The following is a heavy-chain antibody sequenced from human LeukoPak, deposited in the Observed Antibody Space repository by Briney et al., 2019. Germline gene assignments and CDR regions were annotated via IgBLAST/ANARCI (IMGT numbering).Heavy chain of an antibody. J-gene: IGHJ6*03. CDR2: ISAYNGNT. CDR3: ARDTSNYYYTWTS. D-gene: IGHD2/OR15-2a*01. V-gene: IGHV1-18*01. CDR1: GYTFTSYG. Sequence: ASVKVSCKASGYTFTSYGISWVRQAPGQGLEWMGWISAYNGNTNYAQKLQGRVTMTTDTSTSTAYMELRSLRSDDTAVYYCARDTSNYYYTWTSGAKGPRSPSP.